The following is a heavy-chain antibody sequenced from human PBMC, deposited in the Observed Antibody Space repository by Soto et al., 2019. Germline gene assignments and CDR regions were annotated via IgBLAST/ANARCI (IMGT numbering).Heavy chain of an antibody. D-gene: IGHD3-10*01. CDR3: ASAWFDY. V-gene: IGHV3-11*01. Sequence: GVSLSPSCAASRLTFSDNYMSWIRQASGKGLEWVSYISSSGSTIYYADSVKGRFTISRDNAKNSLYLQMNSLGAEDTAVYYWASAWFDYWGQGTLVIVSS. CDR1: RLTFSDNY. CDR2: ISSSGSTI. J-gene: IGHJ4*02.